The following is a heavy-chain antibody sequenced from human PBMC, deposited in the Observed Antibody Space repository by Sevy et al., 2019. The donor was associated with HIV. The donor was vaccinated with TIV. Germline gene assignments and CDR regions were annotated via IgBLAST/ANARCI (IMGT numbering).Heavy chain of an antibody. D-gene: IGHD2-15*01. CDR2: ISSRGTTI. V-gene: IGHV3-48*03. CDR3: ARTGIGISGLTGAMDV. J-gene: IGHJ6*02. Sequence: GGSLRLSCAASGFSFTSYEINWVRQAPGKGLEWVSYISSRGTTIYYADSVKGRFTISRDNAKNSLFRQMNSLGADDTAVYYCARTGIGISGLTGAMDVWGQGTTVTVSS. CDR1: GFSFTSYE.